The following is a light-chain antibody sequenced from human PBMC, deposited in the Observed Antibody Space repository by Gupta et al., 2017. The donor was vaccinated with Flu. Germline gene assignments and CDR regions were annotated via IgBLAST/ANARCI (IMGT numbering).Light chain of an antibody. CDR3: QHFTSDSWT. V-gene: IGKV1-5*03. CDR2: KVS. CDR1: ENITSW. J-gene: IGKJ1*01. Sequence: DIQMTQSPSTLAASVGDRVSITCRATENITSWLAWYQQKPGKAPNFEIYKVSGLEGGVPSRFSGSGSGTEFTLTISSLQPDDFATYYCQHFTSDSWTFGQGTRV.